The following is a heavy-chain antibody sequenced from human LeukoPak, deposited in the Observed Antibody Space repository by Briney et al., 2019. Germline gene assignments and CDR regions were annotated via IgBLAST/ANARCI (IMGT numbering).Heavy chain of an antibody. D-gene: IGHD1-7*01. Sequence: PSETLSLTCTVSGASISSSTYYWGWIRQPPGKGLQYIGSIYYGVSTYYNPSLKSRVTISVDTSKNQFSLNLSSVTATDTAVYYCATRRTYAGNYYIDYWGQGTLVTVSS. CDR3: ATRRTYAGNYYIDY. CDR1: GASISSSTYY. J-gene: IGHJ4*02. CDR2: IYYGVST. V-gene: IGHV4-39*01.